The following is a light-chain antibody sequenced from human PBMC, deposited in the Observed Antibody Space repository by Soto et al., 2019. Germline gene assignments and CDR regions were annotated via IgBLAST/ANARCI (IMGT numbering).Light chain of an antibody. CDR2: DAS. Sequence: EIVLTQSPATLSLSPGERATLSCRASQSVNYLAWYQQKPGQSPRLLIYDASNRASGIPARFSGSGSGTDFTLAISSLEPEDFAVYFCQQRGTWPPLSFGGGTKVEIK. V-gene: IGKV3-11*01. CDR3: QQRGTWPPLS. CDR1: QSVNY. J-gene: IGKJ4*01.